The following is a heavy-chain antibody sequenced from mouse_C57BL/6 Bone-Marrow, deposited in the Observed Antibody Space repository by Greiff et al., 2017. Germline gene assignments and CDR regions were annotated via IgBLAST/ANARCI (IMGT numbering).Heavy chain of an antibody. CDR1: GFTFSDYG. V-gene: IGHV5-15*01. D-gene: IGHD2-1*01. CDR2: ISNLAYSI. Sequence: EVKLMESGGGLVQPGGSLKLSCAASGFTFSDYGMAWVRQAPRKGPAWVAFISNLAYSIYYADTVTGRFTISRENAKNTLYLEMSSLRSEDTAMYYCARIYYGNQAWFAYWGQGTLVTVSA. CDR3: ARIYYGNQAWFAY. J-gene: IGHJ3*01.